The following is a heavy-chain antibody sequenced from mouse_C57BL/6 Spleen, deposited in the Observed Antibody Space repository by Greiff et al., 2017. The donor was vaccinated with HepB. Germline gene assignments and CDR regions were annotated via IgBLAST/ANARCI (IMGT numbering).Heavy chain of an antibody. Sequence: QVQLQQSGPGLVQPSQSLSITCTVSGFSLTSYGVHWVRQSPGKGLEWLGVIWSGGSTDCDAAFISRLSISKDNSKSQVFFKMNSLQADDTAIYYCAREYFDYWGQGTTLTVSS. J-gene: IGHJ2*01. CDR1: GFSLTSYG. CDR3: AREYFDY. CDR2: IWSGGST. V-gene: IGHV2-2*01.